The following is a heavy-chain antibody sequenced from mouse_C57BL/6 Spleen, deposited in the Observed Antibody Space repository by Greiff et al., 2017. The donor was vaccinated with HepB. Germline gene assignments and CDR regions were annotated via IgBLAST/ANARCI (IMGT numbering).Heavy chain of an antibody. V-gene: IGHV5-6*01. CDR3: ARQGQLRLLFDY. CDR1: GFTFSSYG. D-gene: IGHD3-2*02. J-gene: IGHJ2*01. CDR2: ISSGGSYT. Sequence: EVMLVESGGDLVKPGGSLKLSCAASGFTFSSYGMSWVRQTPDKRLEWVATISSGGSYTYYPDSVKGRFTISRDNAKNTLYLQMSSLKSEDTAMYYCARQGQLRLLFDYWGQGTTLTVSS.